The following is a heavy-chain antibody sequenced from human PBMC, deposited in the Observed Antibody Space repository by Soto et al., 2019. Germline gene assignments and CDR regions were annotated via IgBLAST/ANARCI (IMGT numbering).Heavy chain of an antibody. V-gene: IGHV3-23*01. CDR2: ISGSGGST. D-gene: IGHD6-13*01. Sequence: HPGGSLRLSCAASGFTFSTYAMSWVRQAPGKGLEWVSGISGSGGSTYYADSVKGRFTISRDNSKNTLYLQMNSLRAEDTAVYYCAKTYRREQQPLQYNWFDPWGQGTLVTVSS. CDR3: AKTYRREQQPLQYNWFDP. CDR1: GFTFSTYA. J-gene: IGHJ5*02.